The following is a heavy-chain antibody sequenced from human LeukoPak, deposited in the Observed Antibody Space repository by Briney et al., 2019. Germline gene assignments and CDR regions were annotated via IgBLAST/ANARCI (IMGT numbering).Heavy chain of an antibody. CDR1: GYTFTGYY. V-gene: IGHV1-2*02. Sequence: ASVKVSCKASGYTFTGYYMDWVRQAPGQGREWMGWINPNSGGTNYAQKFQGRVTRTRDTSISTAYMELSRLRSDDTAVYYCAREEGYCSGGNCYSVHVWGQGTLVTVSS. CDR3: AREEGYCSGGNCYSVHV. D-gene: IGHD2-15*01. J-gene: IGHJ4*02. CDR2: INPNSGGT.